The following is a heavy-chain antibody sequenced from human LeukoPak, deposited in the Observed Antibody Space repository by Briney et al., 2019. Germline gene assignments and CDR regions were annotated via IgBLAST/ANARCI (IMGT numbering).Heavy chain of an antibody. J-gene: IGHJ3*02. CDR3: ATGTGTRAYDAFDI. CDR2: IYSGGST. Sequence: PGGSLRLSCAASGFTVSSNYMSWVRQAPGKGLEWVSVIYSGGSTYYADSVKGRFTISRDNSKNTLYLQMNSLRAEDTAVYYCATGTGTRAYDAFDIWGQGTMVTVSS. D-gene: IGHD1-1*01. CDR1: GFTVSSNY. V-gene: IGHV3-53*01.